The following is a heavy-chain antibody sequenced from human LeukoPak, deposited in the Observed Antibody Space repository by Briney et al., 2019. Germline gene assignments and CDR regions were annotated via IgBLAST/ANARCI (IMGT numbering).Heavy chain of an antibody. D-gene: IGHD5-12*01. J-gene: IGHJ4*02. Sequence: ASVKVSCKASGYTFTSYGISWVRQAPGQGLXXXXXXXAYNGNTNYAQKLQGRVTMTTDTSTSTAYMELRSLRSDDTAVYYCARDAGYSGYDEGYFDYWGQGTLVTVSS. CDR1: GYTFTSYG. V-gene: IGHV1-18*04. CDR3: ARDAGYSGYDEGYFDY. CDR2: XXAYNGNT.